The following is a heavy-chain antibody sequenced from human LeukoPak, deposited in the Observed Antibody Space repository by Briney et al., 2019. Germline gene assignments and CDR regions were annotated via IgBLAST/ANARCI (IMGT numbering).Heavy chain of an antibody. D-gene: IGHD5-18*01. J-gene: IGHJ4*02. V-gene: IGHV3-9*01. CDR1: GFTFDDYA. CDR2: ISWNSGSI. Sequence: GRSLRLSCAASGFTFDDYAMHWVRQAPGKGLEWVSGISWNSGSIGYADSVKGRFTISRDNAKNSLYLQMNSLRAEDTALYYCAKDRVGYSYGLYDYWGQGTLDSVS. CDR3: AKDRVGYSYGLYDY.